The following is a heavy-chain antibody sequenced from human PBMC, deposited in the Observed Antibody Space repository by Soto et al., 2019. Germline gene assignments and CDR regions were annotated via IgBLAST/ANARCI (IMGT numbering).Heavy chain of an antibody. CDR2: ISGSGGET. CDR1: GFIYSIYA. V-gene: IGHV3-23*01. CDR3: AKEIAVAVATPPEY. Sequence: LRLSCTASGFIYSIYAMAWVRQAPGKGLEWVSAISGSGGETYYADSVKGRFTISRDNSKNTVYLQMTNLRAEDTAVYYCAKEIAVAVATPPEYWGQGTLVTVSS. D-gene: IGHD5-12*01. J-gene: IGHJ4*02.